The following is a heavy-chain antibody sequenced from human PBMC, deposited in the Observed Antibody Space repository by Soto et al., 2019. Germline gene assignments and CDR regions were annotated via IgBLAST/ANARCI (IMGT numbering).Heavy chain of an antibody. Sequence: ASVKVSCTASGYTFTTYDIHWVRQVTGQGLEWMGWMNPYNGNTGSTQKFQGRVTMTRNTSIRTVYMELTSLRSEDTAVYYCARRKERSGPHYFDYWGQGSLVTVSS. D-gene: IGHD6-25*01. CDR1: GYTFTTYD. CDR3: ARRKERSGPHYFDY. CDR2: MNPYNGNT. V-gene: IGHV1-8*01. J-gene: IGHJ4*02.